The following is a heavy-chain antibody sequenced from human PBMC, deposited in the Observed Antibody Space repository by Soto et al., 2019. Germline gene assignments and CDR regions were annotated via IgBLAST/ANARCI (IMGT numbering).Heavy chain of an antibody. CDR3: ASGSRPYSSSSGFVY. CDR2: ISSSSSYI. CDR1: GFTFSSYS. D-gene: IGHD6-6*01. J-gene: IGHJ4*02. V-gene: IGHV3-21*01. Sequence: EVQLVESGGGLVKPGGSLRLSGAASGFTFSSYSMNWVRQAPGKGLEWVSSISSSSSYIYYADSVKGRFTISRDNAKNSLYLQMNSLRAEDTAVYYCASGSRPYSSSSGFVYWGQGTLVTVSS.